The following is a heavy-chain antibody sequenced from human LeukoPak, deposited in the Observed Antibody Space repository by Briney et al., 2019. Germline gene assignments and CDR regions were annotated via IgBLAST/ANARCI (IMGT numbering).Heavy chain of an antibody. CDR3: ARDVGGNYQYFDY. CDR2: INYRGET. J-gene: IGHJ4*02. D-gene: IGHD4-11*01. V-gene: IGHV4-59*12. CDR1: GASTSSSF. Sequence: PSETLSLTCTVSGASTSSSFWSWIRQSPGKGLEWIGYINYRGETSQNPSLESRVSMSVDTSKNQISLQLTSVTAADTAVYYCARDVGGNYQYFDYWGQGTLVTVSS.